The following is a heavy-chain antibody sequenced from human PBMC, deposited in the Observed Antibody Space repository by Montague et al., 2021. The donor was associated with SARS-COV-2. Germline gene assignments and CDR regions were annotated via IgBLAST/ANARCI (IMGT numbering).Heavy chain of an antibody. J-gene: IGHJ3*02. V-gene: IGHV6-1*01. CDR3: ARTTTRMLYPENAFDI. CDR1: GDSVSSNTAT. CDR2: TYYRSKWYH. Sequence: CASSGDSVSSNTATWNWIRQSPSRGLEWLGRTYYRSKWYHDYAISLKSRRTINPDTSKNKFSLQLSSVAPEDTAVFYCARTTTRMLYPENAFDIWGQGTMVTVSS. D-gene: IGHD2-15*01.